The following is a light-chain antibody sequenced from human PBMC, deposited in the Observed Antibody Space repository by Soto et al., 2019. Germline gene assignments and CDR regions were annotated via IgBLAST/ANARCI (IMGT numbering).Light chain of an antibody. CDR2: GAS. J-gene: IGKJ4*01. Sequence: EIVLTQSPGTLSLSPGEGATLSCRASQSVSSRYLAWYQQKPGQPPRLLIYGASSRATGIPDRFSGSGSGTDFTLTISSLEPEDFAVYYCQQYGSSPPLTFGGGTKVDIK. CDR3: QQYGSSPPLT. V-gene: IGKV3-20*01. CDR1: QSVSSRY.